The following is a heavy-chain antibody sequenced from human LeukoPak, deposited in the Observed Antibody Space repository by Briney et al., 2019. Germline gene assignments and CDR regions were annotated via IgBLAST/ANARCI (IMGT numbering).Heavy chain of an antibody. CDR2: ISTDGSST. V-gene: IGHV3-74*01. D-gene: IGHD5-18*01. Sequence: PGGSLRLSCAASGFTFSSHWMDWVRQVPGKGLVCVSRISTDGSSTTYADSVKGRFTISRDNAKNTLYLQMYSLRAEDTAVYYCAREDRLGYNYAYGIDVWGQGTTVTVSS. CDR1: GFTFSSHW. CDR3: AREDRLGYNYAYGIDV. J-gene: IGHJ6*02.